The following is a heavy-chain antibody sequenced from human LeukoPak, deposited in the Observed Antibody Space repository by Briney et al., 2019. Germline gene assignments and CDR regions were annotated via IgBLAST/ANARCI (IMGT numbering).Heavy chain of an antibody. CDR3: ARDRYYGSGGWSYWFDP. Sequence: GGSLRLSCAASGFTFSSYAMHWVRQAPGKGLEWVAVISYDGSNKYYADSVKGRFTISRDNSKNTLYLQMNSLRAEDTAVYYCARDRYYGSGGWSYWFDPWGQGTLVTVSS. J-gene: IGHJ5*02. D-gene: IGHD3-10*01. CDR2: ISYDGSNK. CDR1: GFTFSSYA. V-gene: IGHV3-30*04.